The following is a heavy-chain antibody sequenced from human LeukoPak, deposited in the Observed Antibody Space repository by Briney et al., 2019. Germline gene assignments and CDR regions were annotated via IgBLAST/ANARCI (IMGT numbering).Heavy chain of an antibody. CDR3: ARRGGQWLKLAWFDP. D-gene: IGHD6-19*01. CDR1: GGAISSGTYY. V-gene: IGHV4-39*01. CDR2: VYYSGTT. Sequence: KPSETLSLTCTVSGGAISSGTYYWGWIRQPPGKGLEWIGSVYYSGTTYYNPSLKSRVTISVDTSKNQFSPNLISVTAADTAVYYCARRGGQWLKLAWFDPWGQGTLVTVSS. J-gene: IGHJ5*02.